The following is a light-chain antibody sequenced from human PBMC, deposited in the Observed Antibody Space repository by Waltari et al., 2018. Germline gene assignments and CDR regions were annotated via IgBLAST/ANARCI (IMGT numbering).Light chain of an antibody. J-gene: IGKJ1*01. CDR2: GAS. CDR3: QQYVTLPAT. CDR1: QSVSRS. V-gene: IGKV3-20*01. Sequence: EIVLTQSPGTLSLSPGERATLSCRASQSVSRSLAGYQQKPGQAPRLLIYGASSRATGIPDRCSGSGSVTDFSLTITRLEPEDFAVYYCQQYVTLPATFGQGTKVEVK.